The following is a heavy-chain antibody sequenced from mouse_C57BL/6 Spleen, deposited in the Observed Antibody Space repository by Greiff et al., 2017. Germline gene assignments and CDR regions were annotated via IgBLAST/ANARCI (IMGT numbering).Heavy chain of an antibody. CDR2: IYPSDSET. J-gene: IGHJ4*01. Sequence: VQLQQPGAELVRPGSSVKLSCKASGYTFTSYWMDWVKQRPGQGLEWIGNIYPSDSETHYNQKFKDKATLTVDKSSSTAYMQLSSLTSEDSAVYYCARFGDVGAMDYWGQGTSVTVSS. CDR1: GYTFTSYW. D-gene: IGHD3-1*01. CDR3: ARFGDVGAMDY. V-gene: IGHV1-61*01.